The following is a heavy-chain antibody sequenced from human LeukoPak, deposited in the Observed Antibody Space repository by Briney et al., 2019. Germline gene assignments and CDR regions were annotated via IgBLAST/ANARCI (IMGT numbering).Heavy chain of an antibody. J-gene: IGHJ6*03. D-gene: IGHD5-24*01. CDR1: GDSLSTFY. CDR3: ARHGVATMKRVDV. CDR2: IYFSGST. Sequence: SETLSLTCTVSGDSLSTFYWSWIRQPPGKGLEWIGYIYFSGSTNYNPSLKSRVTLSIDTSKSQFSLNVRSVTAADTALYYCARHGVATMKRVDVWGKGTMVSVS. V-gene: IGHV4-59*08.